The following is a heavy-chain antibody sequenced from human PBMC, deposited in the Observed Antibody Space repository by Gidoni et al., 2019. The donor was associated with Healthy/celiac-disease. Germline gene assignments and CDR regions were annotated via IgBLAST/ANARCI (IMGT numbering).Heavy chain of an antibody. Sequence: VQVLESGGGLVQPGGCLSLSCAASGFNFRSYAMSWVRQAPGKGLEWVSAISGSGGSTYYADSVKGRFTISRDNSKNTLYLQMNSLRAEDTAVYYCAKVSSGWLSDAFDIWGQGTMVTVSS. D-gene: IGHD6-19*01. J-gene: IGHJ3*02. V-gene: IGHV3-23*01. CDR2: ISGSGGST. CDR1: GFNFRSYA. CDR3: AKVSSGWLSDAFDI.